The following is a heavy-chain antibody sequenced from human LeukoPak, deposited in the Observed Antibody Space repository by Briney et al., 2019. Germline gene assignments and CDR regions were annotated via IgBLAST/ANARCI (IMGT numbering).Heavy chain of an antibody. V-gene: IGHV3-21*01. D-gene: IGHD2-2*01. CDR3: ARALLDSEDIVVVPAAMGDY. CDR2: ISSSSSYI. J-gene: IGHJ4*02. Sequence: GGSLRLSCAASGFTLSSYSMIWVRQAPGKGLEWVSSISSSSSYIYYADSVKGRFTISRDNAKNSLYLQMNSLRAEDTAVYYCARALLDSEDIVVVPAAMGDYWGQGTLVTVSS. CDR1: GFTLSSYS.